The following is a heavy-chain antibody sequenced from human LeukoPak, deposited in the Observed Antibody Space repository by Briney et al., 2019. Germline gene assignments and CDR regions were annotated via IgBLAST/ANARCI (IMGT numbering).Heavy chain of an antibody. CDR1: GFTVSSNY. CDR2: IYSGGST. D-gene: IGHD3-22*01. J-gene: IGHJ3*02. CDR3: ARALVVITLDAFYI. Sequence: GGSLRLSCAASGFTVSSNYMSWVRQAPGRGLEWDSVIYSGGSTYYADSVKGRFTNSRDNSKNTLYLQMNSLRAEDTAVYYCARALVVITLDAFYIWGQGTMVTVSS. V-gene: IGHV3-53*01.